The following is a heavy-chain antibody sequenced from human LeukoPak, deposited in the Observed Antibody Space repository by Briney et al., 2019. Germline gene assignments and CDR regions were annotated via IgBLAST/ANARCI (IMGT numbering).Heavy chain of an antibody. V-gene: IGHV3-7*01. J-gene: IGHJ4*02. CDR3: ARGSGWYMY. CDR2: IKQDGSEK. Sequence: GGSLRLSCAASGFTFSNYWMSWVRQAPGKGLEWVANIKQDGSEKYYVDSVKGRLTISRDNAKNSLYLQMNSLRAEDTAVYYCARGSGWYMYWGQGTLVTVSS. CDR1: GFTFSNYW. D-gene: IGHD6-19*01.